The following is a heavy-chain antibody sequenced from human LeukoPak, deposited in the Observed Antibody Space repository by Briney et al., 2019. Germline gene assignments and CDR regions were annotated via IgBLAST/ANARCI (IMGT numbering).Heavy chain of an antibody. Sequence: GGSLRLSCAASGFTFDDYGMSWVRQAPGKGLEWVSGINWNGGSTGYADSVKGRFTISRDNAKNSLYLQMNSLRAEDTALYHCARHLRSCSGGSCSGMDYWGQGTLVTVSS. D-gene: IGHD2-15*01. J-gene: IGHJ4*02. CDR3: ARHLRSCSGGSCSGMDY. CDR2: INWNGGST. V-gene: IGHV3-20*01. CDR1: GFTFDDYG.